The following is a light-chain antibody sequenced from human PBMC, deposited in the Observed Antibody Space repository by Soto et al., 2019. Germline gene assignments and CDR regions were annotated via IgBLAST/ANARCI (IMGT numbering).Light chain of an antibody. V-gene: IGKV3-20*01. Sequence: EIVLTQSPGTLSLSPGERATLSCRASQSVSGSSLAWYQHKPGQAPRLLIYGASSRATGMPDRFSGSGSGTEFTFIISRLEPEDFCIYYCRQYGSFPHTFGQGTELETK. CDR2: GAS. J-gene: IGKJ2*01. CDR1: QSVSGSS. CDR3: RQYGSFPHT.